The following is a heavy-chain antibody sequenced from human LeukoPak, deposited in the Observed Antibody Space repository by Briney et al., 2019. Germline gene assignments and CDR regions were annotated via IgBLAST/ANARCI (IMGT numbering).Heavy chain of an antibody. D-gene: IGHD3-22*01. CDR3: ATANRLTRDSSGYYPDS. CDR2: FDPEDGEI. V-gene: IGHV1-24*01. CDR1: GCTLIELF. Sequence: SVTVSCQVCGCTLIELFTHGVGQAPGRELEGMGGFDPEDGEIVYAQNVQRRVTMTEDTSTDTAYMELSSLRSEDTAIYYCATANRLTRDSSGYYPDSWGQGTLVTVSS. J-gene: IGHJ4*02.